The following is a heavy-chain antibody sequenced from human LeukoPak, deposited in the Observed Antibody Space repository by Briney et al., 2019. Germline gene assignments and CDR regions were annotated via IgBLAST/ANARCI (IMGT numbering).Heavy chain of an antibody. J-gene: IGHJ2*01. CDR3: ARGPRLDL. Sequence: TASETLSLTCTVSGGSISSYYWSWIRQPPGKGLEWIGYIYYSGSTNYNPSLKSRVTISVDTSKNQFSLKLSSVTAADTVVYYCARGPRLDLWGRGTLVTVSS. CDR1: GGSISSYY. V-gene: IGHV4-59*01. CDR2: IYYSGST.